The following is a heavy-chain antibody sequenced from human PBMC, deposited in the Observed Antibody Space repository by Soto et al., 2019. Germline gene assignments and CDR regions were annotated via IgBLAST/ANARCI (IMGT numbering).Heavy chain of an antibody. Sequence: PGGSLRLSCVASEFTFSNYAMSWVRQAPGKGLEWVSAISGNDDSTYYADSVKGRCIISRDNSKNTLDLQMNSLRAQDTAVYYCAKDLSKGGVFVFDYWGQGIRVTVSS. CDR3: AKDLSKGGVFVFDY. J-gene: IGHJ4*02. CDR2: ISGNDDST. CDR1: EFTFSNYA. D-gene: IGHD6-13*01. V-gene: IGHV3-23*01.